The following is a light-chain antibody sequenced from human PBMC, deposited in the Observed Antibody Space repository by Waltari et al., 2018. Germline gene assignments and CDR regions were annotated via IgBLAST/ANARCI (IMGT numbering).Light chain of an antibody. V-gene: IGKV3-11*01. Sequence: EIVLTQSPATLSLSPGEGATLSCRASERVRSYLAWDQQKPGQAPRLLIYDASNRASGIPARFSGSGSGTDFSLSICSLEPEDFAVYYCQQRHNWPLTFGGGTKVEIK. J-gene: IGKJ4*01. CDR3: QQRHNWPLT. CDR2: DAS. CDR1: ERVRSY.